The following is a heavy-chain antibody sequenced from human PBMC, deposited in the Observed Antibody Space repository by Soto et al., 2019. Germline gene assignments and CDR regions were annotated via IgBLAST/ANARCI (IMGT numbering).Heavy chain of an antibody. Sequence: SVKVSCKASGGTFSSYAISWVRQAPGQGLEWMGGIIPIFGTANYAQKFQGRVTITADESTSTAYMELRSLRSDDTAVYYCARDSDDSSAQLWFDPWGQGTLVTSPQ. CDR1: GGTFSSYA. J-gene: IGHJ5*02. V-gene: IGHV1-69*13. CDR2: IIPIFGTA. CDR3: ARDSDDSSAQLWFDP. D-gene: IGHD3-22*01.